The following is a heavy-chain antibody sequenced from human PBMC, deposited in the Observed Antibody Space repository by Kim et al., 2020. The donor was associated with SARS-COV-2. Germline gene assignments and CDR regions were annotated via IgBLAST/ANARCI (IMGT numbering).Heavy chain of an antibody. V-gene: IGHV3-53*01. D-gene: IGHD2-21*02. CDR3: ATGCGGDCSEFFDK. J-gene: IGHJ4*02. CDR2: VYSGGNT. CDR1: GFTVNTKD. Sequence: GGSLRLSCAASGFTVNTKDMSWVRQSASKGLEWVSTVYSGGNTYYRDSVKGRFSMSRDYSTNTLYLQMDSLSVDDTAVYYCATGCGGDCSEFFDKWGQGT.